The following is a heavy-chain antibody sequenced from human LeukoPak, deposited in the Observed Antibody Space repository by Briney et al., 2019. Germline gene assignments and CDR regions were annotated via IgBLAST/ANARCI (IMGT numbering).Heavy chain of an antibody. Sequence: SETLSLTCTVSGGSISSYYWRWIPQPPGQGLEGIGYIYYSGSTNYNPSLKSRVTISVDTSKNQFSLKLSSVTAADTAVYYCARLFYDSSGYYYHAFDIWGQGTMVTVSS. CDR2: IYYSGST. V-gene: IGHV4-59*08. CDR1: GGSISSYY. D-gene: IGHD3-22*01. J-gene: IGHJ3*02. CDR3: ARLFYDSSGYYYHAFDI.